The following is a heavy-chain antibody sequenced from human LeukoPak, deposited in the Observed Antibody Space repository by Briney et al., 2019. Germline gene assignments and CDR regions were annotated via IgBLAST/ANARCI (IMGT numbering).Heavy chain of an antibody. V-gene: IGHV3-21*01. Sequence: PGGSLRLSCAGSGFTFSSYSMNWVRQAPGKGLEWVSSISSDSYNKFYADSVKGRFIISRDNAKKSLYLQMNSLRAEDTAVYYCARDGTLNSYDSDNYSDVLVDYWGQGTLVTVSS. D-gene: IGHD3-22*01. CDR2: ISSDSYNK. J-gene: IGHJ4*02. CDR3: ARDGTLNSYDSDNYSDVLVDY. CDR1: GFTFSSYS.